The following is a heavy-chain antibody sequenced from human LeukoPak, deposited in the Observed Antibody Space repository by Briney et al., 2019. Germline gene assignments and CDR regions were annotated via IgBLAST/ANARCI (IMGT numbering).Heavy chain of an antibody. V-gene: IGHV4-34*01. CDR3: ARERKWRGPNWFDP. Sequence: SETLSLTCAVYGGSFSGYYWSWIRQPPGKGLEWIGEINHSGSTNYNPSLESRVTISVDTSKNQFSLKLSSVTAADTAVYYCARERKWRGPNWFDPWGQGTLVTVSS. D-gene: IGHD2-8*01. CDR1: GGSFSGYY. J-gene: IGHJ5*02. CDR2: INHSGST.